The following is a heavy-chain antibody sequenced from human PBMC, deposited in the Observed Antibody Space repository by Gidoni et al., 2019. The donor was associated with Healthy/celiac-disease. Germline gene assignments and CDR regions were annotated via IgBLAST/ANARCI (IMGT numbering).Heavy chain of an antibody. CDR1: GFTFSSYA. J-gene: IGHJ6*02. D-gene: IGHD1-26*01. CDR2: ISYDGSNK. V-gene: IGHV3-30*01. Sequence: QVQLVESGGGVVQPGRSLRLSCAASGFTFSSYAMPWVRQAPGKGLEWVAVISYDGSNKYYADSVKGRFTISRDNSKNTLYLQMNSLRAEDTAVYYCARALGIVGATTGVYYGMDVWGQGTTVTVSS. CDR3: ARALGIVGATTGVYYGMDV.